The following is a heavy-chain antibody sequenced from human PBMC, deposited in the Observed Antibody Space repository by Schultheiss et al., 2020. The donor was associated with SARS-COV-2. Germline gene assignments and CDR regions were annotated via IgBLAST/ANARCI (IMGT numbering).Heavy chain of an antibody. CDR2: ISGSGGST. CDR1: GFTFSNAW. J-gene: IGHJ4*02. V-gene: IGHV3-23*01. Sequence: GGSLRLSCAASGFTFSNAWMSWVRQAPGKGLEWVSAISGSGGSTYYADSVKGRFTISRDNSKNTLYLQMNSLRAEDTAVYYCTTVGPYSSGWYGNYWGQGTLVTVSS. CDR3: TTVGPYSSGWYGNY. D-gene: IGHD6-19*01.